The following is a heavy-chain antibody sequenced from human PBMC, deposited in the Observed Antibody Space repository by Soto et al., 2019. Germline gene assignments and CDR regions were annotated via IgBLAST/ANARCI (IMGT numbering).Heavy chain of an antibody. Sequence: QVQLVESGGGLVKPGGSLRLSCAASGFTFSDYYMSWIRQAPGKGLEWVSYISSSSSYTNYADSVKGRFTISRDNAKNSLYLQMNSLRAEDTAGYYCARMIDTYYYDSSGSPYGMDVWGQGTTVTVSS. J-gene: IGHJ6*02. CDR1: GFTFSDYY. CDR2: ISSSSSYT. CDR3: ARMIDTYYYDSSGSPYGMDV. D-gene: IGHD3-22*01. V-gene: IGHV3-11*05.